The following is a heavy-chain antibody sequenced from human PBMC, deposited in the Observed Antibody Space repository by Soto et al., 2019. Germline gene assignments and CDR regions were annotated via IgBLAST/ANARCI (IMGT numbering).Heavy chain of an antibody. J-gene: IGHJ4*02. CDR1: GFTFQNYV. Sequence: GGSLGPCSAASGFTFQNYVIHWVRQAPGNGLEYVSASGAKGDATYEDSVKGRFSISRDNSKNSLFLQMTNVTFEDKSNYLCVKADCYSVDCWGQGALVTVSS. CDR3: VKADCYSVDC. V-gene: IGHV3-64D*06. D-gene: IGHD2-21*02. CDR2: SGAKGDAT.